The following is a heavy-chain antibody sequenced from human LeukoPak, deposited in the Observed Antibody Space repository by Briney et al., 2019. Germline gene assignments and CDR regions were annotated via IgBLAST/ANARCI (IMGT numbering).Heavy chain of an antibody. J-gene: IGHJ4*02. CDR2: INHSGST. CDR1: GGSFSGYY. D-gene: IGHD3-10*01. CDR3: ARRTTMVRGVIYFDY. Sequence: SETLSLACAVYGGSFSGYYWSWIRQPPGKGLEWIGEINHSGSTNYNPSLKSRVTISVDTSKNQFSLKLSSVTAADTAVYYCARRTTMVRGVIYFDYWGQGTLVTVSS. V-gene: IGHV4-34*01.